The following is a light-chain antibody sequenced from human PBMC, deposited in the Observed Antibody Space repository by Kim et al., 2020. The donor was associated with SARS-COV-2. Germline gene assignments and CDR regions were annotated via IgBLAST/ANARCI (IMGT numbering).Light chain of an antibody. CDR3: QSYDSNLSGYV. V-gene: IGLV1-40*01. CDR1: SSNIGAGYA. Sequence: QRVTIACTGSSSNIGAGYAVHWYQHLPGTAPKLLIDANTNRPSGVPDRFSGSKSGTSASLAITGLQAEDETDYYCQSYDSNLSGYVFGTGTKVTVL. CDR2: ANT. J-gene: IGLJ1*01.